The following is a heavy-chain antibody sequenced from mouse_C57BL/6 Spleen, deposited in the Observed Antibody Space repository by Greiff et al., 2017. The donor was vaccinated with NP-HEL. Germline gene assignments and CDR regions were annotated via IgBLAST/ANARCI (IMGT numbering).Heavy chain of an antibody. CDR3: AWTPIYYDLAY. V-gene: IGHV1-82*01. J-gene: IGHJ3*01. D-gene: IGHD2-4*01. Sequence: VQLQQSGPELVKPGASVKISCKASGYAFSSSWMNWVKQRPGKGLEWIGLISPGDGDTKYNGKFKGKATLTADKSSSKAYMQLSSLTSEDSAVYFCAWTPIYYDLAYWGQGTLVTVSA. CDR2: ISPGDGDT. CDR1: GYAFSSSW.